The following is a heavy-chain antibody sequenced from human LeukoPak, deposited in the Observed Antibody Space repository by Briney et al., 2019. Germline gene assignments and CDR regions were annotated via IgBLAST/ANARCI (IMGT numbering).Heavy chain of an antibody. J-gene: IGHJ4*02. CDR3: ARPQSSSGYYWPFDD. CDR1: GFTFSSYA. V-gene: IGHV3-23*01. CDR2: ISPSSGT. Sequence: PGGSLRLSCAASGFTFSSYAMRWVRQARGKGLEWVSAISPSSGTFYADSVKGRFTISRDNSKNTLYLQMNSLRAEDTAVYYCARPQSSSGYYWPFDDWGQGTLVTVSS. D-gene: IGHD3-22*01.